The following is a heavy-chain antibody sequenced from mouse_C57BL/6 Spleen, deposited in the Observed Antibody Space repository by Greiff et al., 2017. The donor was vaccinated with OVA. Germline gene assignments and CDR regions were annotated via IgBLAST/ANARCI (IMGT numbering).Heavy chain of an antibody. CDR1: GYTFTSYW. Sequence: QVHVKQPGAELVKPGASVKLSCKASGYTFTSYWMQWVKQRPGQGLEWIGEIDPSDSYTNYNQKFKGKATLTVDTSSSTAYMQLSSLTSEDSAVYYCVPDYGDFDYWGQGTTLTVSS. D-gene: IGHD2-4*01. CDR3: VPDYGDFDY. CDR2: IDPSDSYT. J-gene: IGHJ2*01. V-gene: IGHV1-50*01.